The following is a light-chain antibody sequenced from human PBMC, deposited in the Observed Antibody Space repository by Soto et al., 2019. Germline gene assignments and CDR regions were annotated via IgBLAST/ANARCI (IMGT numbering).Light chain of an antibody. V-gene: IGKV3-20*01. CDR2: GAS. CDR3: QQYGSSPPT. CDR1: QSVSSNY. Sequence: EIVLTQSPGTLSLSPGERATLSCRASQSVSSNYLAWYRRKPGQAPRLLIYGASNRATDIPGRFSGSGSGTDCTLTITRLEREDFAVYGCQQYGSSPPTFGPGTRVEIK. J-gene: IGKJ1*01.